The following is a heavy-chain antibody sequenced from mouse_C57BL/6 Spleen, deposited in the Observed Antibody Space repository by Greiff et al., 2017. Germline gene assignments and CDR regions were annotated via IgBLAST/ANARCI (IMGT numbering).Heavy chain of an antibody. D-gene: IGHD2-5*01. CDR2: INPSTGGT. J-gene: IGHJ2*01. V-gene: IGHV1-42*01. Sequence: EVKLVESGPELVKPGASVKISCKASGYSFTGYYMNWVKQSPEKSLEWIGEINPSTGGTTYNQKFKAKATLTVDKSSSTAYMQLKSLTSEDSAVYYCAAYYSNSDYWGQGTTLTVSS. CDR3: AAYYSNSDY. CDR1: GYSFTGYY.